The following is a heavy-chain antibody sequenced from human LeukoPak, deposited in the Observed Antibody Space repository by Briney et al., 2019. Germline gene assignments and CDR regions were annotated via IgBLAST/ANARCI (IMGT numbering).Heavy chain of an antibody. Sequence: GGSLRLSCAASGFTFSTFGMHWLRQAPGKGLEWVAGIWRDGSRKHYGDSVKGRLTISRDNSNNTLFLQMNSPRAEDTAVYYCAREASGYSRDFWGQGTLVIVSS. J-gene: IGHJ4*02. D-gene: IGHD3-3*01. CDR3: AREASGYSRDF. CDR1: GFTFSTFG. V-gene: IGHV3-33*01. CDR2: IWRDGSRK.